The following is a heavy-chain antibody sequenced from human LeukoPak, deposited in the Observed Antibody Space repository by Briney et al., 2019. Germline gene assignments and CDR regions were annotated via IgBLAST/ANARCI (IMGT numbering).Heavy chain of an antibody. V-gene: IGHV3-23*01. CDR2: ISGSGGST. CDR1: GFTFSSYA. Sequence: GGSLRLSCAASGFTFSSYAMSWVRQAPGKGLEWVSAISGSGGSTYYADSVKGRFTISRDNSKNTLYLQMNSLRAEDTAVYYCLTILEAAIDAFDIWGQGTMVTVSS. J-gene: IGHJ3*02. D-gene: IGHD2-15*01. CDR3: LTILEAAIDAFDI.